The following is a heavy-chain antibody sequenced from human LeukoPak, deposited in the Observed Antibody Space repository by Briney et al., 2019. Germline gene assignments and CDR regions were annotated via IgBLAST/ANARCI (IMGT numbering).Heavy chain of an antibody. D-gene: IGHD3-16*01. CDR3: ARASVLISFGGLMT. V-gene: IGHV4-34*01. Sequence: PSETLSLTCAVYGGSFSGYYWSWIRQPPGKGLEWIGEINHSGSTNYNPSLKSRVTISVDTSKNQFSLKLSSVTAADTAVYYCARASVLISFGGLMTWGQGTLVTVSS. CDR2: INHSGST. J-gene: IGHJ5*02. CDR1: GGSFSGYY.